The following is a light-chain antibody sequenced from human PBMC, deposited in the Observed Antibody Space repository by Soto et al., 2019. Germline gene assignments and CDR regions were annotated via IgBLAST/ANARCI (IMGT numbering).Light chain of an antibody. J-gene: IGLJ1*01. Sequence: QSALTQPPSASGSPGQSVTISCTGTSSDVGGYNYVSWYQQHPGKAPKLMIYEVSKRPSGVPDRFSCSKSGNTASLTVSGHHAEDEADYYCSSYAGSNKEVFGTGTKVTVL. CDR3: SSYAGSNKEV. CDR2: EVS. V-gene: IGLV2-8*01. CDR1: SSDVGGYNY.